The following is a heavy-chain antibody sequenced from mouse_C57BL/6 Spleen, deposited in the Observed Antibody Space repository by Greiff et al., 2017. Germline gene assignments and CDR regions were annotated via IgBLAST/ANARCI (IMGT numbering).Heavy chain of an antibody. V-gene: IGHV1-26*01. CDR1: GYTFTDYY. CDR3: ASHGSSYWYFDV. J-gene: IGHJ1*03. CDR2: INPNNGGT. D-gene: IGHD1-1*01. Sequence: VQLQQSGPELVKPGASVKISCKASGYTFTDYYMNWVKQSHGKSLEWIGDINPNNGGTSYNQKFKGKATLTVDKSSSTAYMELRSLTSEDSAVYYCASHGSSYWYFDVWGTGTTVTVSS.